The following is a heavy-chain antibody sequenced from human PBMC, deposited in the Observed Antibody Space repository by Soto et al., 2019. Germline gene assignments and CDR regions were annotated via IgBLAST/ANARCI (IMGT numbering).Heavy chain of an antibody. J-gene: IGHJ6*03. D-gene: IGHD5-12*01. CDR2: INSDGSST. V-gene: IGHV3-74*01. CDR3: ARVGYIVDTIGYYYCKDD. CDR1: GFTFSSYW. Sequence: EVQLVESGGGVVQPGVSLRLSCAASGFTFSSYWLHWVRQAPGKGLVWVSRINSDGSSTSYADSVKGRFTISRDNAKNTLYLQMKSLRAEYTAVYYRARVGYIVDTIGYYYCKDDWGKVTTVTVS.